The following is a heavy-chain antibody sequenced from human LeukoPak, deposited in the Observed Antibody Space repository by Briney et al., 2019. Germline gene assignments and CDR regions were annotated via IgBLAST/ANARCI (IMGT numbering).Heavy chain of an antibody. D-gene: IGHD3-22*01. CDR1: GGSISSYY. CDR3: ARDLGLGLFRPGGYYYYMDV. J-gene: IGHJ6*03. Sequence: PSETLSLTCTVSGGSISSYYWSWIRQPAGKGLEWIGRIYTSGSTNYNPSLKSRVTMSVDTSKNQFSLKLSSVTAADTAVYYCARDLGLGLFRPGGYYYYMDVWGKGTTVTVSS. CDR2: IYTSGST. V-gene: IGHV4-4*07.